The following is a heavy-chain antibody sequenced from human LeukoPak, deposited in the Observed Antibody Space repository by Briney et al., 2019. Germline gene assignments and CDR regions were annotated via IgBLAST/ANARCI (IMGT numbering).Heavy chain of an antibody. Sequence: GGSLRLSCAASGFTFSSYSFNWVRQAPGKGLEWVSSITSSSSYIWYADSVKGRFTISRDNAQNSLYLQMNSLRAEDTAVYYCARDPGDGSGSYYMMGVFDYWGRGTLVTVSS. CDR1: GFTFSSYS. V-gene: IGHV3-21*01. CDR2: ITSSSSYI. J-gene: IGHJ4*02. CDR3: ARDPGDGSGSYYMMGVFDY. D-gene: IGHD3-10*01.